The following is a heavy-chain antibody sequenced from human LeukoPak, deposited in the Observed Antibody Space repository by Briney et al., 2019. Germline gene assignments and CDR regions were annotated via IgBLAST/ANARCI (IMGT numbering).Heavy chain of an antibody. CDR3: ARGIYGDYYFDY. D-gene: IGHD4-17*01. CDR2: IYYSGST. Sequence: PSETLSLTCTVSGGSISSYYWSWIRQPPGKGLELIGYIYYSGSTNYNPSLKSRVTISVDTSRNQFSLKLSSVTAADTAVYYCARGIYGDYYFDYWGQGTLVTVSS. V-gene: IGHV4-59*12. J-gene: IGHJ4*02. CDR1: GGSISSYY.